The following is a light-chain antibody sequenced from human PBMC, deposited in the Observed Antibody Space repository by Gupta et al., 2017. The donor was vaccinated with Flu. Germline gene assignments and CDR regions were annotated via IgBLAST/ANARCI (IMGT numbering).Light chain of an antibody. J-gene: IGLJ3*02. CDR2: LNADGSH. Sequence: QLVLTQSPSASASLGASVKLTCTLSRGHDRYAIAWHQQQPGKGPRYLMKLNADGSHTKGDGIPDRLSASSSGAERFLTISSLQSEDEAYYYCQTWGSGLWVFGGGTKLTVL. V-gene: IGLV4-69*01. CDR3: QTWGSGLWV. CDR1: RGHDRYA.